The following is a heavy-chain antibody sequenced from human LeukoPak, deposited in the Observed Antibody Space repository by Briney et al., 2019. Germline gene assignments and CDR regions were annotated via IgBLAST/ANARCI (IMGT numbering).Heavy chain of an antibody. CDR1: GASISSGGYY. J-gene: IGHJ4*02. CDR2: IYYSGST. Sequence: PSETLSLTCTVSGASISSGGYYWSWLRQHPGKGLEWIGYIYYSGSTYYNPSLQSRVTISVDTSKNQFSLKLCSVTAADTAVYYCARGASSGYYRYYFDYWGQGTLVTVSS. CDR3: ARGASSGYYRYYFDY. D-gene: IGHD3-22*01. V-gene: IGHV4-31*03.